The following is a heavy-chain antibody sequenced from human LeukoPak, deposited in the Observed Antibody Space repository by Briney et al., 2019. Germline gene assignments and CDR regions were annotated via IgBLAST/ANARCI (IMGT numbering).Heavy chain of an antibody. CDR2: IYTSGST. CDR1: GGSISSGSYY. CDR3: ARAMVRGVKIWFDP. D-gene: IGHD3-10*01. Sequence: PSETLSLTCTVSGGSISSGSYYWSWIRQPAGKGLEWIGRIYTSGSTNYNPSLKSRVTISVDTSKNQFSLKLSSVTAADTAVYYCARAMVRGVKIWFDPWGQGTLVTVSS. J-gene: IGHJ5*02. V-gene: IGHV4-61*02.